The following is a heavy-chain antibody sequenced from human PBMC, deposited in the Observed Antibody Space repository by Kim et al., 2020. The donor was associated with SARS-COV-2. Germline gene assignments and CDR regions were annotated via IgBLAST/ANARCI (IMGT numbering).Heavy chain of an antibody. J-gene: IGHJ4*02. CDR3: ARDTLERQQPFDY. CDR1: GFTFSSYG. Sequence: GGSLRLSCAASGFTFSSYGMHWVRQAPGKGLEWVAVIWYDGSNKYYADSVKGRFTISRDNSKNTLYLQMNSLRAEDTAVYYCARDTLERQQPFDYWGQGTLVTVSS. CDR2: IWYDGSNK. V-gene: IGHV3-33*01. D-gene: IGHD6-13*01.